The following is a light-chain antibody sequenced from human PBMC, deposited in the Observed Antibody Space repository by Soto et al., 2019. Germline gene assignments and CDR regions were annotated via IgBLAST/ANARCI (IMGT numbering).Light chain of an antibody. CDR2: HTS. V-gene: IGKV3-11*01. J-gene: IGKJ1*01. Sequence: EIVLTQSPATLSSSPGERATLSCLARRTVNSRLAWYQHKPGQAPRLLNDHTSNRATGIPARCSGSGSGTDFTLTISSLKPEDFVVYCCHQRQSWPRTFGQGTKVDIK. CDR1: RTVNSR. CDR3: HQRQSWPRT.